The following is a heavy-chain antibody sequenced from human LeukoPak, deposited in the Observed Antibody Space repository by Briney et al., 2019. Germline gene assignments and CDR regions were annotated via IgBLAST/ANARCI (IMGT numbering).Heavy chain of an antibody. CDR2: ISSSSYI. CDR3: AREFRFLEWLSRGYGMDV. CDR1: GFPFSSYS. D-gene: IGHD3-3*01. J-gene: IGHJ6*02. V-gene: IGHV3-21*01. Sequence: GGSLRLSCAASGFPFSSYSMNWVRPAPGKGLEWVSSISSSSYIYYADSVKGRFTISRDNAKNSLYLQMNSLRAEDTAVYYCAREFRFLEWLSRGYGMDVWGQGTTVTVSS.